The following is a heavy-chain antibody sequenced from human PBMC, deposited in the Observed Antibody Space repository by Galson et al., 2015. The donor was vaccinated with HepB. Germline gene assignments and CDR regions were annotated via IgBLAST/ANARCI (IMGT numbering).Heavy chain of an antibody. CDR3: ARGGQKMTTVDY. CDR2: ISYDGGNK. J-gene: IGHJ4*02. Sequence: SLRLSCAASGFSFSDYGIHWVRQAPGKGLEWVAVISYDGGNKYYAVSVRGRFTISRDNSKSTVYLQMNSLRAEDTAVYYCARGGQKMTTVDYWGQGTLVTVSS. CDR1: GFSFSDYG. V-gene: IGHV3-30*03. D-gene: IGHD4-17*01.